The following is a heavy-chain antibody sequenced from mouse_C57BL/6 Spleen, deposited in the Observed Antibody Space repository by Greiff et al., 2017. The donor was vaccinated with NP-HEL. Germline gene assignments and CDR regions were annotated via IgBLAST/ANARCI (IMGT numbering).Heavy chain of an antibody. J-gene: IGHJ1*03. CDR1: GFAFSSSW. CDR3: ARKDHTGVEDFDV. CDR2: IYPGDGDT. D-gene: IGHD1-1*01. V-gene: IGHV1-82*01. Sequence: QVQLQQSGPELVKPGASVKISCKASGFAFSSSWMNWVQQRPGKGLEWIGRIYPGDGDTNYIGKFKGKVTLTADNSSSTAYMQLSSLTSEDSAVYFGARKDHTGVEDFDVWGTGTTVTVSS.